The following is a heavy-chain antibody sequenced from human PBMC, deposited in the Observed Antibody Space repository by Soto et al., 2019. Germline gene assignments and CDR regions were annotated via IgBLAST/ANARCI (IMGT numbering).Heavy chain of an antibody. CDR2: IFYSGTT. CDR3: ARSVDP. Sequence: QVQLQESGPGLVKPSQTLSLTCTVSGGSISSGGYYWSWIRQHPGKGLEWIGYIFYSGTTYFNPSLKSWGTRTVDPFKNQFSLKLSSVTAADTAVYYCARSVDPWGQGTLVTVSS. CDR1: GGSISSGGYY. J-gene: IGHJ5*02. V-gene: IGHV4-31*03.